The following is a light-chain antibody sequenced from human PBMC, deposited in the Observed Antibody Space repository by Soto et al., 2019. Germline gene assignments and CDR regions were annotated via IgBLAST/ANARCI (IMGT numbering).Light chain of an antibody. J-gene: IGKJ1*01. V-gene: IGKV1-5*01. CDR2: GAS. CDR1: QSIRHY. Sequence: DIQMTQSPPTLSASVGDRVTITCRASQSIRHYLAWYQQMPGKAPKLLIYGASTLQSGVPSRLSGSGSGTEVTLTISSLQPDDFGTYFCQHHNSYSQTFGQGTKVEIK. CDR3: QHHNSYSQT.